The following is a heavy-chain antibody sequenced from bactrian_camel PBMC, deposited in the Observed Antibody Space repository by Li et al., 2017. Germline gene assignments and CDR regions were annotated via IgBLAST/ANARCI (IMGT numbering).Heavy chain of an antibody. J-gene: IGHJ6*01. CDR3: QSGQDSGDCKGDFGY. V-gene: IGHV3S55*01. D-gene: IGHD2*01. CDR1: GLMVADSD. CDR2: IDIDGSI. Sequence: HVQLVESGGGSVQAGGSLRLSCTASGLMVADSDMGWYRQAPGNECELVSGIDIDGSIYYADSVKGRFTISRDNAKNAVYLQMNNLKPADTAVYYCQSGQDSGDCKGDFGYWGQGTQVTVS.